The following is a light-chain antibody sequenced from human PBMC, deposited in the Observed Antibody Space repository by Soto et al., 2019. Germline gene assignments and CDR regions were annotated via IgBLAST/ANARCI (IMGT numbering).Light chain of an antibody. CDR3: QQAKSFPVS. V-gene: IGKV1D-12*01. J-gene: IGKJ5*01. CDR1: HDIASW. Sequence: DIQMTHSPSSVAASVGDRVTMNCRASHDIASWLAWYQQKPGKVPKLLIYAASLLQSGVPSRFSGSGSGTDFTLTINNLQPEDFATYYCQQAKSFPVSFGQGTRLEI. CDR2: AAS.